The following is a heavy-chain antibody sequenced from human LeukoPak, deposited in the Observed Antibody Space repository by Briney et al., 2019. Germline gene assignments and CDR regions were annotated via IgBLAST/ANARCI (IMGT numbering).Heavy chain of an antibody. CDR1: GFTFDSFG. CDR3: AKNSFSGIAVAGWFDY. Sequence: GGSLRLSCAASGFTFDSFGMHWVRQAPGKGLEWVAFIRFDGSYSYYGDSMKGRITISRDNSRNTLFLQMNSLRAEDTAVYYCAKNSFSGIAVAGWFDYWGQGTLVTVSS. CDR2: IRFDGSYS. V-gene: IGHV3-30*02. D-gene: IGHD6-19*01. J-gene: IGHJ4*02.